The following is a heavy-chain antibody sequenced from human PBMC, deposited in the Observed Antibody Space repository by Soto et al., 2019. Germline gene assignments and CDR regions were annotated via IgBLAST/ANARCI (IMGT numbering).Heavy chain of an antibody. D-gene: IGHD6-13*01. J-gene: IGHJ4*02. Sequence: PSXTLSLTCTVSGDSISSYYFNWIRQPPGRGLEWIGYIHYSGSTNYNPSLKSRVTMSVDTSKNQFSLKLSSVTAADTAVYYCATSSRSSSWFYYFDYWGQGTLVTVSS. CDR3: ATSSRSSSWFYYFDY. V-gene: IGHV4-59*08. CDR2: IHYSGST. CDR1: GDSISSYY.